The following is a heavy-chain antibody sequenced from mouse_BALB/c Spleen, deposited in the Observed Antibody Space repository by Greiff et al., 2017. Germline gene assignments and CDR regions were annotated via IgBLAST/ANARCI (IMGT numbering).Heavy chain of an antibody. V-gene: IGHV14-3*02. D-gene: IGHD2-3*01. CDR1: GFNIKDTY. CDR3: ARSGDGYTYAMDY. CDR2: IDPANGNT. J-gene: IGHJ4*01. Sequence: VQLQQSGAELVKPGASVKLSCTASGFNIKDTYMHWVKQRPEQGLEWIGRIDPANGNTKYDPKFQGKATITADTSSNTAYLQLSSLTSEDTAVYYCARSGDGYTYAMDYWGQGTSVTVSS.